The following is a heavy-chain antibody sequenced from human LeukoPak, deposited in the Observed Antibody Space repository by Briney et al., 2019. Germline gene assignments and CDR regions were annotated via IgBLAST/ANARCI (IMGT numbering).Heavy chain of an antibody. CDR1: GVNFSSDS. CDR2: ISSSSSFI. J-gene: IGHJ4*02. V-gene: IGHV3-21*01. CDR3: ARGYSSSWYLD. D-gene: IGHD6-13*01. Sequence: PGGALRLSCAGSGVNFSSDSMSWVRQAPWKGLEFVSSISSSSSFIYYADSVKGRVTISRDNAKKSLSLQMNSLRADATAVYYCARGYSSSWYLDWGQGTLVTVSS.